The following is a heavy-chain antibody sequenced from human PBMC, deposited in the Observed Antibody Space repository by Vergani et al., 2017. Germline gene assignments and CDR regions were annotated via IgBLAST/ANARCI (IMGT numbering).Heavy chain of an antibody. D-gene: IGHD3-22*01. CDR2: SIPIFGTA. CDR1: GGTFSSYA. J-gene: IGHJ6*02. CDR3: ASPLDYYDSSGYPLYYYYGMDV. V-gene: IGHV1-69*06. Sequence: QVQLVQSGAEVKKPGSSVKVSCKASGGTFSSYAISWVRQAPGQGLEWMGGSIPIFGTANYAQKFQGRVTITADKSTSTAYMELSSLRSEDTAVYYCASPLDYYDSSGYPLYYYYGMDVWGQGTTVTVSS.